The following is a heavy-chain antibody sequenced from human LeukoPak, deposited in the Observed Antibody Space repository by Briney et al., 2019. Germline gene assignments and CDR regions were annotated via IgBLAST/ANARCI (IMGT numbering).Heavy chain of an antibody. CDR2: ISYDGSNK. CDR3: ARDNGYSSAFDI. CDR1: GFTFSHYN. Sequence: GGSLRLSCAASGFTFSHYNMNWVRQAPGKGLEWVAVISYDGSNKYYADSVKGRFTISRDNSKNTLYLQMNSLRAEDTAVYYCARDNGYSSAFDIWGQGTMVTVSS. V-gene: IGHV3-30*03. J-gene: IGHJ3*02. D-gene: IGHD3-22*01.